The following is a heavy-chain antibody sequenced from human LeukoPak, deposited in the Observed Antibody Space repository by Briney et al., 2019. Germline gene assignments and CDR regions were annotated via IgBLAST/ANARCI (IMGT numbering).Heavy chain of an antibody. J-gene: IGHJ4*02. CDR2: INPNSGGT. V-gene: IGHV1-2*02. CDR3: ARGRGTVTKGDY. Sequence: GASVKVSCKASGFTFTSSAMQWVRQAPGQGLEWMGWINPNSGGTNYAQKFQGRVTMTRDTSISTAYMELSRLRSDDTAVYYCARGRGTVTKGDYWGQGTLVTVSS. CDR1: GFTFTSSA. D-gene: IGHD4-17*01.